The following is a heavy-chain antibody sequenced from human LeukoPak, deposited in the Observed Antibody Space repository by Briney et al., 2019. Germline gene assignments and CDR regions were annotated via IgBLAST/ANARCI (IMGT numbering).Heavy chain of an antibody. J-gene: IGHJ4*02. Sequence: ASVKVSRKASGGTFSSYAISWVRQAPGQGLEWMGRIIPILGIANYAQKFQGRVTITADKSTSTAYMELSSLRSEDTAVYYCTLYGDLFDYWGQGTLVTVSS. CDR1: GGTFSSYA. CDR3: TLYGDLFDY. D-gene: IGHD4-17*01. CDR2: IIPILGIA. V-gene: IGHV1-69*04.